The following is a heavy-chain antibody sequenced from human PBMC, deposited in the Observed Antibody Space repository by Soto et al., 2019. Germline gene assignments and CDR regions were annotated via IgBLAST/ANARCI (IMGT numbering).Heavy chain of an antibody. Sequence: SGPTLVNPTQTLTLTCTFSGFSLSTSGVGVGWIRQPPGKALEWLALIYWDDDKRYSPSLKSRLTITKDTSKNQVVLTMTNMDPVDTATYYCAHRSGSGSYYNPPNWFDPWGQGTLVTVSS. D-gene: IGHD3-10*01. CDR2: IYWDDDK. J-gene: IGHJ5*02. V-gene: IGHV2-5*02. CDR1: GFSLSTSGVG. CDR3: AHRSGSGSYYNPPNWFDP.